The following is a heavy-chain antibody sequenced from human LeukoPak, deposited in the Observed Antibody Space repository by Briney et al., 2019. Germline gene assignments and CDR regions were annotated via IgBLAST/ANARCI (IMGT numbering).Heavy chain of an antibody. CDR2: INQDGSEK. CDR3: ARLPGEIPAGDY. Sequence: GGSLRLSCVASGFTLSIFWMSWVRQAPGKGLEWVANINQDGSEKYYVDSMKGRFTISRDNAKNSLYLQMNSLRAEDTAVYYCARLPGEIPAGDYWGQGTLVTVSS. V-gene: IGHV3-7*01. D-gene: IGHD6-13*01. J-gene: IGHJ4*02. CDR1: GFTLSIFW.